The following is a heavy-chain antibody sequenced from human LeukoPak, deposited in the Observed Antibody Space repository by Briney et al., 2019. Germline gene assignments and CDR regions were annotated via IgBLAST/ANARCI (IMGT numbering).Heavy chain of an antibody. J-gene: IGHJ5*02. D-gene: IGHD6-13*01. CDR3: ARDAHSSSWTRYNWFDP. V-gene: IGHV1-2*02. CDR1: GYTFTGYY. Sequence: ASVKVSCKASGYTFTGYYMHWVRQAPGQGLEWMGWINPNSGGTNYAQRFQGRVTMTRDTSISTAYMELSRLRSDDTAVYYCARDAHSSSWTRYNWFDPWGQGTLVTVSS. CDR2: INPNSGGT.